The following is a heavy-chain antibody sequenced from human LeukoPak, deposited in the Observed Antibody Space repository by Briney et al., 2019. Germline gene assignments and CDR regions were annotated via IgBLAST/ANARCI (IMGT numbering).Heavy chain of an antibody. CDR2: ISGSGGST. V-gene: IGHV3-23*01. J-gene: IGHJ4*02. D-gene: IGHD1-26*01. CDR1: GFTFSSYG. Sequence: GGSLRLSCAASGFTFSSYGMSWVRQAPGKGLEWVSGISGSGGSTYYADSVKGRFTISRDNSKNTLYLQMNSLRAEDTAVYYCAKSEIGWELLKPFDYWGQGTLVTVSS. CDR3: AKSEIGWELLKPFDY.